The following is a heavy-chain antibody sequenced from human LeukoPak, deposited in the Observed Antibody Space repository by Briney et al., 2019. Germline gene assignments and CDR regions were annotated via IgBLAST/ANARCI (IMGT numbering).Heavy chain of an antibody. CDR3: ARGGPEYYDFWSPPPNMDV. J-gene: IGHJ6*03. D-gene: IGHD3-3*01. CDR2: IWYDGSNK. CDR1: GFTFSSYG. V-gene: IGHV3-33*01. Sequence: GGSLRLSCAASGFTFSSYGMHWVRQAPGKGLEWVAVIWYDGSNKYYADSVKGRFTISRDNSKNTLYLQMNSLRAEDTAVYYCARGGPEYYDFWSPPPNMDVWGKGTTVTVSS.